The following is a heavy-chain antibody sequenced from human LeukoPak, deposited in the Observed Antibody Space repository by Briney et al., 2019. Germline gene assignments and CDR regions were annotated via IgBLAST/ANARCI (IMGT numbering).Heavy chain of an antibody. J-gene: IGHJ5*02. CDR2: INTNTGNP. CDR3: ARAPLNTVTRKVLYNWFDP. CDR1: GYTFTSYA. V-gene: IGHV7-4-1*02. D-gene: IGHD4-17*01. Sequence: ASVKVSCKASGYTFTSYAMNWVRQAPGQGLEWMGWINTNTGNPTYAQGFTGRFVFSLDTSVSTAYLQISSLKAEDTAVYYCARAPLNTVTRKVLYNWFDPWGQGTLVTVSS.